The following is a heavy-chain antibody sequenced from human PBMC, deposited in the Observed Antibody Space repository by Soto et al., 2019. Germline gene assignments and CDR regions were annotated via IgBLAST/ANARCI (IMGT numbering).Heavy chain of an antibody. Sequence: EVQLVESGGGWVQPGRSLRLSCVASGFTFDSYAMHWVRQAPGKGLEWVSGSSWNSGSIGYEDSVKGRFTISRDNAQNSLYLEMNSLRVEDTAFYYCVKDIHEQWLVSHFEYWGQGALVTVSS. CDR2: SSWNSGSI. CDR3: VKDIHEQWLVSHFEY. CDR1: GFTFDSYA. D-gene: IGHD6-19*01. J-gene: IGHJ4*02. V-gene: IGHV3-9*01.